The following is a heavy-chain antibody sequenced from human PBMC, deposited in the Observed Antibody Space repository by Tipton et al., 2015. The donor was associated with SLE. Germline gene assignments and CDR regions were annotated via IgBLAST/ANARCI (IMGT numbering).Heavy chain of an antibody. CDR2: INHRGST. CDR3: ARDKRYCTNGVCYFYYFDF. CDR1: GGSFSGYY. J-gene: IGHJ4*02. Sequence: TLSLTCAVYGGSFSGYYWSWIRQPPGKGLEWIGEINHRGSTNYNPSLKSRVTISIDTSKNQFSLKLSSVTAADTAVYYCARDKRYCTNGVCYFYYFDFWGQGNLVTVSS. D-gene: IGHD2-8*01. V-gene: IGHV4-34*01.